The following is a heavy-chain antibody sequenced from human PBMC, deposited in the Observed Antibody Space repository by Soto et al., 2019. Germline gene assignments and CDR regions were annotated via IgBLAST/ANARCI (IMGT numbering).Heavy chain of an antibody. CDR3: ATKGRWYVGYYYYGMDV. CDR1: DGSISSYY. CDR2: ISYSGST. J-gene: IGHJ6*02. D-gene: IGHD6-13*01. V-gene: IGHV4-59*08. Sequence: SETLSLTCTVSDGSISSYYWSWIRQPPGKGLEWIGYISYSGSTNYNPSLKSRVTISVDTSKNQFSLNLSSVTAADTAVYYCATKGRWYVGYYYYGMDVWGQGTTVTVSS.